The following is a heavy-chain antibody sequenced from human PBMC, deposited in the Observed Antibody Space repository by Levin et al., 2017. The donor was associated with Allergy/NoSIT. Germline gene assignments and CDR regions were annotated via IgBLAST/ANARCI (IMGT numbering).Heavy chain of an antibody. V-gene: IGHV3-7*04. J-gene: IGHJ4*02. CDR3: ARVWARWVWFGDHDIYYFDY. Sequence: PGGSLRLSCAASGFTFSSYWMNWVRQAPGKGLEWVANIKQDGSEKYYVDSVKGRFTISRDNAKNSLYLQMNSLRAEDTAVYYCARVWARWVWFGDHDIYYFDYWGQGTLVTVSS. CDR2: IKQDGSEK. D-gene: IGHD3-10*01. CDR1: GFTFSSYW.